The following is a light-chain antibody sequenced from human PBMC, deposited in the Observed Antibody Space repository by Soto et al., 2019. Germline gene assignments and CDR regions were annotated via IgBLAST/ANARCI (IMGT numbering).Light chain of an antibody. Sequence: DIQMTHSPSSLSASLGYIFTITFRASQTISSYLNWYQHKPGKAPNLLIYAASSLQSGVPSRFSGSGSGTDFTLTISSLQPDDFATYYCQEYSPYSWTFGQGTKVDIK. CDR1: QTISSY. CDR3: QEYSPYSWT. J-gene: IGKJ1*01. V-gene: IGKV1-39*01. CDR2: AAS.